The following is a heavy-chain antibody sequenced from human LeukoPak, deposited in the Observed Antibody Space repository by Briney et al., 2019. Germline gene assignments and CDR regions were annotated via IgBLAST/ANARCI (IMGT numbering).Heavy chain of an antibody. D-gene: IGHD6-19*01. CDR2: ISSSGGTI. Sequence: PGGSLRLSCAASGFTFSSYEMNWVRQAPGKGLEWVSYISSSGGTIYYADSVKGRFTISRDNAKNSLYLQMNSLRAEDTAVYCCARAGGSGWPFRGNYFDYWGQGTLVTVSS. V-gene: IGHV3-48*03. J-gene: IGHJ4*02. CDR3: ARAGGSGWPFRGNYFDY. CDR1: GFTFSSYE.